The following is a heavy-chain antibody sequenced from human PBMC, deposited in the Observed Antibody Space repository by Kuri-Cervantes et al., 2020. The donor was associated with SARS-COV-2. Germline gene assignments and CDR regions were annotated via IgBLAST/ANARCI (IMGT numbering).Heavy chain of an antibody. CDR2: ISSSSSYI. CDR1: GFTFSSYS. J-gene: IGHJ6*03. V-gene: IGHV3-21*01. D-gene: IGHD4-11*01. Sequence: GESLKISCAASGFTFSSYSMNWVRQAPGKGLEWVSSISSSSSYIYCADSVKGRFTISRDNAKNSLYLQMNSLRAEDTAVYYCARLPTVTTPHYYYYYMDVWSKGTTGTVSS. CDR3: ARLPTVTTPHYYYYYMDV.